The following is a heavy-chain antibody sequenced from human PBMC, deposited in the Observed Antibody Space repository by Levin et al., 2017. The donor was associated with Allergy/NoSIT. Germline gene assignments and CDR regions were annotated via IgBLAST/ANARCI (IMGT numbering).Heavy chain of an antibody. D-gene: IGHD3-16*01. CDR2: ISYNSGGV. Sequence: GGSLRLSCAASGFNFDNYAMHWVRQAPGKGLEWVSGISYNSGGVGYADAVKGRFTISRDNAKSSLFLEMNSLRPEDTALYYCVKGKVGITIGGKIVSYGMDVWGQGTTVTVSS. V-gene: IGHV3-9*01. CDR3: VKGKVGITIGGKIVSYGMDV. J-gene: IGHJ6*02. CDR1: GFNFDNYA.